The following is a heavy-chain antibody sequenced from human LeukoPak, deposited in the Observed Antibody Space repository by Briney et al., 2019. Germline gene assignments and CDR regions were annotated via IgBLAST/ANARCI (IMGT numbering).Heavy chain of an antibody. D-gene: IGHD5-18*01. CDR3: ASPSRGYSYGFDY. CDR2: IYHSGST. CDR1: GGSFSGYY. J-gene: IGHJ4*02. Sequence: PSETLSLTCAVYGGSFSGYYWGWIRQPPGKGLEWIGSIYHSGSTYYNPSLKSRVTISVDTSKNQFSLKLSSVTAADTAVYYCASPSRGYSYGFDYWGQGTLVTVSS. V-gene: IGHV4-38-2*01.